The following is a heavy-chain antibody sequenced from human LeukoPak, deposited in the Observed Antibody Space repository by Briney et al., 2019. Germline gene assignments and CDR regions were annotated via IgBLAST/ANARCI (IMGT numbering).Heavy chain of an antibody. D-gene: IGHD1-1*01. V-gene: IGHV3-48*03. CDR3: ARGRYNWSDPTLMDV. CDR2: ITRSGTTV. CDR1: GFSFSSYE. J-gene: IGHJ6*02. Sequence: GGSLRLSCAASGFSFSSYEMNWVRQVPGKGLEWVSYITRSGTTVYYADSVKGRFTISRDNAMNSLYLQMNNLRAEDTAVYNCARGRYNWSDPTLMDVWGQGTTVTVSS.